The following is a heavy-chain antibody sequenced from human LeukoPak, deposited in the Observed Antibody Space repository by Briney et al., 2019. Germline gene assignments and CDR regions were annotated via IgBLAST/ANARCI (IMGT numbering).Heavy chain of an antibody. CDR1: GYTFTDYY. CDR3: AREGYGSGSHYTFDY. CDR2: VNPYNGDT. D-gene: IGHD3-10*01. J-gene: IGHJ4*02. Sequence: ASVKVSCMASGYTFTDYYMHWVRQAPGQGLEWMGRVNPYNGDTSYTQKFQGRVTVTRDTSINAAYMELSRLRSDDTAVYYCAREGYGSGSHYTFDYWVQGTLVTVSS. V-gene: IGHV1-2*06.